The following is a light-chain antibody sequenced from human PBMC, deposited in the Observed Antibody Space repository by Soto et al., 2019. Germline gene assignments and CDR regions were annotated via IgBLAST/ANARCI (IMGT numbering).Light chain of an antibody. CDR3: FSYAGDSTWV. Sequence: QSALTQPASVSGSPGESITISCTGTRSDVGSYNSIAWYQQHPGKAPRVMIFEVTKRPSGISNRFSGSKSGSTASLTISGLQAEDEADYFCFSYAGDSTWVFGGETKLTVL. CDR1: RSDVGSYNS. J-gene: IGLJ3*02. V-gene: IGLV2-23*02. CDR2: EVT.